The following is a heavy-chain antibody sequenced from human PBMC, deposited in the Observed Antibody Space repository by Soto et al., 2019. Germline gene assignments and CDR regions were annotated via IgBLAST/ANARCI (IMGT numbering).Heavy chain of an antibody. J-gene: IGHJ4*02. CDR1: GYTFISYA. CDR2: ISAYNGNA. D-gene: IGHD3-10*01. Sequence: QVQLVQSGPEVKEPGASLRFSCKASGYTFISYAISWVRQAPGQGLEWMGWISAYNGNARYAEKLQGRVSMTTDTSTSTVYMEMRSLRSDETAVYYCARHRHYYGSWTYHPFEYLGQGTLVTVSS. CDR3: ARHRHYYGSWTYHPFEY. V-gene: IGHV1-18*01.